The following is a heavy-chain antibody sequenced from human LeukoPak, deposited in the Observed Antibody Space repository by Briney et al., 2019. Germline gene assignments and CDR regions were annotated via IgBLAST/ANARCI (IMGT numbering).Heavy chain of an antibody. D-gene: IGHD6-19*01. CDR3: AKVPVRHSSGWTPVDY. Sequence: PGGSLRLSCAASGFTFSNYAMSWVRQAPGKGLEWVAVISYDGSNKYYADSVKGRFTIPRDNSKNTLYLQMNSLRAEDTAVYYCAKVPVRHSSGWTPVDYWGQGTLVTVSS. V-gene: IGHV3-30*18. J-gene: IGHJ4*02. CDR1: GFTFSNYA. CDR2: ISYDGSNK.